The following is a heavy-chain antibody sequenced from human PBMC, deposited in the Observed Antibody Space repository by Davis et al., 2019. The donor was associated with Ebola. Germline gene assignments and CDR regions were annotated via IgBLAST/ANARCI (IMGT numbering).Heavy chain of an antibody. V-gene: IGHV3-7*01. D-gene: IGHD3-9*01. J-gene: IGHJ4*02. Sequence: GESLKISCAASGFTFKNYWMSWVRQAPGKGLEWVANIKQDGSEKYYVDSVKGRFTISRDNAKNSLYLQMNSLRAEDTAVYYCARDVRYFDWLLPQGFDYWGQGTLVTVSS. CDR2: IKQDGSEK. CDR3: ARDVRYFDWLLPQGFDY. CDR1: GFTFKNYW.